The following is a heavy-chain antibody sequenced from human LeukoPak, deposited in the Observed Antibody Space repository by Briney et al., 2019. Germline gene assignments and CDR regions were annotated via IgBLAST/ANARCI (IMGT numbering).Heavy chain of an antibody. CDR2: IRNDASNT. Sequence: GGSLRLSCAASGFTLSSYGMHWVRRASGKGLDWVAYIRNDASNTYYADSVKGRFSISRDNSKNTVYLQMNSLIPEDTAVYYCAKRAGSAWSAGAWGQGTLVTVSS. J-gene: IGHJ5*02. CDR3: AKRAGSAWSAGA. CDR1: GFTLSSYG. V-gene: IGHV3-30*02. D-gene: IGHD3-10*01.